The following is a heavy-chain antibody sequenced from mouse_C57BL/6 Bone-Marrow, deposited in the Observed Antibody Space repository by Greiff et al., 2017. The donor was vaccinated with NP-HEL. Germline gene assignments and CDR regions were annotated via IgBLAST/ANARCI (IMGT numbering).Heavy chain of an antibody. J-gene: IGHJ4*01. Sequence: VQLQQPGAELVKPGASVKLSCKASGYTFTSYWMHWVKQRPGRGLEWIGRIDPNSGGTKYNEKFKSKATLTVDKPSSTAYMQLSSLTSEDSAVYYCARKGSTMVTTEYAMDYWGQGTSVTVSS. V-gene: IGHV1-72*01. D-gene: IGHD2-2*01. CDR3: ARKGSTMVTTEYAMDY. CDR1: GYTFTSYW. CDR2: IDPNSGGT.